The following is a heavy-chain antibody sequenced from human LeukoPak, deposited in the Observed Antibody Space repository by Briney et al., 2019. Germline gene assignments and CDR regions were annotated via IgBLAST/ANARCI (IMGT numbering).Heavy chain of an antibody. CDR3: AKDERLLRFLEWLPTEAFDI. Sequence: GGSLRLSCAASGFTFIDSGMNWVRQAPGKGLEWLTFIRYDGTNEYFADSVKGRFTISRDNSKNTLYLQMNSLRAEDTAVYYCAKDERLLRFLEWLPTEAFDIWGQGTMVTVPS. V-gene: IGHV3-30*02. CDR1: GFTFIDSG. J-gene: IGHJ3*02. D-gene: IGHD3-3*01. CDR2: IRYDGTNE.